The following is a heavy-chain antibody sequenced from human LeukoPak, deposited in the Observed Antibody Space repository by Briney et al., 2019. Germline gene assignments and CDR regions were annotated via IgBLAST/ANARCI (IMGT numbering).Heavy chain of an antibody. Sequence: GGSLRLSCAASGFTVSSNYMSWVRQAPGKGLEWVSVIYSGGSTYYADSVKGRFTISRDNSKNTLYLQMNSLRAEDTAVYYCARDLGNLAFDYWSQGTLVTVSS. J-gene: IGHJ4*02. D-gene: IGHD7-27*01. CDR2: IYSGGST. CDR1: GFTVSSNY. CDR3: ARDLGNLAFDY. V-gene: IGHV3-53*01.